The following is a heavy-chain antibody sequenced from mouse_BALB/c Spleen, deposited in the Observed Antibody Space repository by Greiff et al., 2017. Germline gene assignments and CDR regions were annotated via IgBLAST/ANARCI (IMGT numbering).Heavy chain of an antibody. V-gene: IGHV5-12-2*01. CDR2: ISNGGGST. CDR3: ARRYRYDEDWFAY. J-gene: IGHJ3*01. CDR1: GFTFSSYT. Sequence: EVQVVESGGGLVQPGGSLKLSCAASGFTFSSYTMSWVRQTPEKRLEWVAYISNGGGSTYYPDTVKGRFTISRDNAKNTLYLQMSSLKSEDTAMYYCARRYRYDEDWFAYWGQGTLVTVSA. D-gene: IGHD2-14*01.